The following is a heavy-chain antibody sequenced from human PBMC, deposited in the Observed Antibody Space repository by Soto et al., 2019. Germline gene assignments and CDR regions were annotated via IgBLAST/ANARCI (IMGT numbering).Heavy chain of an antibody. J-gene: IGHJ6*03. D-gene: IGHD3-9*01. CDR3: ARARYDILTGYSYYYYMDV. CDR1: GFTVSSNY. Sequence: GGSLRLSCAASGFTVSSNYMSWVRQAPGKGLEWVSVIYSGGSTYYADSVKGRFTISRDNSKNTLYLQMNSLRAEDTAVYYCARARYDILTGYSYYYYMDVWGKGTTVTVSS. CDR2: IYSGGST. V-gene: IGHV3-66*01.